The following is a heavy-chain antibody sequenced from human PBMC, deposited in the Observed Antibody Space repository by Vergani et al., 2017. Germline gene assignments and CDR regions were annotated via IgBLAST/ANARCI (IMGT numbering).Heavy chain of an antibody. Sequence: QVQLVESGGGVVQPGRSLRLSCAASGFTFSSYGMHWVRQAPGKGLEWVAFIRYDGSNKYYADSVKGRFTISRDNSKNTLYLQMNSLRAEDTAVYYCAKSSNDILTGYYHFDYWGQGTLVTVSS. V-gene: IGHV3-30*02. D-gene: IGHD3-9*01. J-gene: IGHJ4*02. CDR3: AKSSNDILTGYYHFDY. CDR1: GFTFSSYG. CDR2: IRYDGSNK.